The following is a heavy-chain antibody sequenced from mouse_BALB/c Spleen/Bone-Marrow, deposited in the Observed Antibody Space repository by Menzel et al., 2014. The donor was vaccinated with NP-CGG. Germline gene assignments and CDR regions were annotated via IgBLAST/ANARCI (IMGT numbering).Heavy chain of an antibody. V-gene: IGHV1S132*01. J-gene: IGHJ2*01. CDR3: ARGGKYGY. D-gene: IGHD2-1*01. Sequence: QVQLQQSGAELVKPGASVKLSCKTSGYTFTNYWIQWVKQGPGQGLGWIGEIFPGIGTTYYNEKFKGKATLTIDTSSSTAYMQLSSLTSEDSAVYFCARGGKYGYWGQGTTLTVSS. CDR1: GYTFTNYW. CDR2: IFPGIGTT.